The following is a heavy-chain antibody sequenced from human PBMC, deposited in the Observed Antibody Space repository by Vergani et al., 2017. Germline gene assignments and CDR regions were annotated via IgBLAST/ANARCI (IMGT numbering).Heavy chain of an antibody. CDR2: ISGSGGLT. J-gene: IGHJ4*02. V-gene: IGHV3-23*01. D-gene: IGHD3-22*01. CDR3: AKDNVPGYYDSSGYCDY. Sequence: EVQLLESGGNLVQPGGSLRLSCAASGFTFTNFAMTWVRQAPWEGLEWVSGISGSGGLTYYADSVKGRFTISRDNSKNTMFLQMNNLRAEDTAVYYCAKDNVPGYYDSSGYCDYWGQGTLVTVSS. CDR1: GFTFTNFA.